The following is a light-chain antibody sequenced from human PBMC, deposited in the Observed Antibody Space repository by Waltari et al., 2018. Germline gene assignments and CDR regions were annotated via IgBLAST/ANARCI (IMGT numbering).Light chain of an antibody. J-gene: IGLJ1*01. Sequence: QSVLTQPPSVSAAPGQKVTISCSGSTSNIGNNYVSWYQQFPVTAPKLLIYDSDKPPSGFLDRFSGSKSGTSATLDITGLQTGYEADYYCGSWYTSLSGHVFGTGTKVTVL. V-gene: IGLV1-51*01. CDR3: GSWYTSLSGHV. CDR2: DSD. CDR1: TSNIGNNY.